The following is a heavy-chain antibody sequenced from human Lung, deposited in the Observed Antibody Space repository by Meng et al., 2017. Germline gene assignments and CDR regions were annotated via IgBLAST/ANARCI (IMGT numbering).Heavy chain of an antibody. D-gene: IGHD5/OR15-5a*01. V-gene: IGHV1-3*01. J-gene: IGHJ5*02. CDR2: INAGNGYT. CDR1: GNTFSSYA. Sequence: QVQLVQSGAEVRKPGASVKVSCKASGNTFSSYAFHWVRQAPGQRLEWMGWINAGNGYTEFSQKFQGRLTITRDTFASTAYMELSSLRSEDTAVYYCARIGSIVSPPYMSRNWFDPWGQGSLVTVSS. CDR3: ARIGSIVSPPYMSRNWFDP.